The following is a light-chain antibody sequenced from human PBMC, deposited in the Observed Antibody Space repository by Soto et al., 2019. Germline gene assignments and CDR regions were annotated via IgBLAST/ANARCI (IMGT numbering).Light chain of an antibody. Sequence: DIEMTQSPSTLPAPVAARVTIPCRASESISRWLAWYQQKPGKVPKLLIYQASSLESGVPSRFSGSGSGTEFTLTISSLQSEDFAVYYCQQYNNWPPWTFGQGTKVEIK. J-gene: IGKJ1*01. V-gene: IGKV1-5*03. CDR1: ESISRW. CDR2: QAS. CDR3: QQYNNWPPWT.